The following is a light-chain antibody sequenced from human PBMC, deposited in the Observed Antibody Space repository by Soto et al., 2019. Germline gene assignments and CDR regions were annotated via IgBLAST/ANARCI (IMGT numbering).Light chain of an antibody. CDR2: DVS. CDR3: SSYTSSSTYVV. Sequence: QSALTQPASVSGSPGQSITISCTGTSSDVGGYIYVSWYQQHPGKAPKLMIYDVSNRPSGISNRFSGSKSGNTDSLTISGLQAEDEADYYCSSYTSSSTYVVFGGGTKLTVL. CDR1: SSDVGGYIY. J-gene: IGLJ2*01. V-gene: IGLV2-14*01.